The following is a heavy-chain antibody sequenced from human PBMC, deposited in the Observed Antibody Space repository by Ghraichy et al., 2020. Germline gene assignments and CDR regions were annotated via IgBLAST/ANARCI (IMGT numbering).Heavy chain of an antibody. CDR1: GGSIVNTDIY. V-gene: IGHV4-39*01. CDR3: AGLTVAVPTTIGLNWFDP. CDR2: VYYSGST. D-gene: IGHD2-2*02. Sequence: SETLSLTCTVSGGSIVNTDIYWAWIRQPPGKGLEWIGTVYYSGSTFHNPSLKSRVTISIDTSNNQFSLNLRSVTAADTAVYYCAGLTVAVPTTIGLNWFDPWGQGSLLTVSS. J-gene: IGHJ5*02.